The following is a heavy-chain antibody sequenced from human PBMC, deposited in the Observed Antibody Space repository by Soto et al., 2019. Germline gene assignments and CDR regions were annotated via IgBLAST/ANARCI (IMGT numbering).Heavy chain of an antibody. J-gene: IGHJ4*02. D-gene: IGHD2-21*02. CDR1: GFSISNNY. CDR3: ARDGGDWASGFGY. CDR2: IYTGGSA. V-gene: IGHV3-53*02. Sequence: EVQLVETGGALIQPGGSLRLSCAVSGFSISNNYMFWVRQAPGKGLDWVSVIYTGGSAYYADSVKGRFTISRDSSKNMLYHQMNSLTDEDTAVYYCARDGGDWASGFGYWGQGTLVTVSS.